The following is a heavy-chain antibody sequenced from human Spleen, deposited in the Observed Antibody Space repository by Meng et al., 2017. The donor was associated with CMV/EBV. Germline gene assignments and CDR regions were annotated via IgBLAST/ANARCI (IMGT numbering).Heavy chain of an antibody. V-gene: IGHV4-39*01. CDR1: GDSISNSRHF. Sequence: SETLSLTCAVSGDSISNSRHFWGWIRQPPGKGLEWIGFMHYSGSTYYNPSLKSRVTIGVDTSKNQFSLKLSSVTAADTAVYYCARHDDSYGLYYWGQGTLVTVSS. D-gene: IGHD5-18*01. CDR3: ARHDDSYGLYY. CDR2: MHYSGST. J-gene: IGHJ4*02.